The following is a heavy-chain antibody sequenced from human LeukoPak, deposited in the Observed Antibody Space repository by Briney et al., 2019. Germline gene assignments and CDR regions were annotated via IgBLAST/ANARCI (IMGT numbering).Heavy chain of an antibody. J-gene: IGHJ3*02. V-gene: IGHV1-46*01. CDR1: GYTFTSYY. Sequence: ASVKVSCKASGYTFTSYYMHWVRQAPGQGLEWMGIINPSGGSTSYAQKFQGRVTMTRDMSTSTVYMELSSLRSEDTAVYYCARENADAGHHDAFDIWGQGTMVTVSS. CDR3: ARENADAGHHDAFDI. CDR2: INPSGGST.